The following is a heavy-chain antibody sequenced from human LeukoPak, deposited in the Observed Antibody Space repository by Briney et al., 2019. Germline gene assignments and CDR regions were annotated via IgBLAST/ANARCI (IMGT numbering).Heavy chain of an antibody. CDR2: IYDSGNT. Sequence: PSETLSLTCTVSGGSVSSWYWSWIRQPPGKGLEWIGYIYDSGNTKYNPSLKSRVTISIDTPKNQFSLKLTSVTAADTATYYCARETSLMGYASGLGFNYWGQGILVTVSS. V-gene: IGHV4-59*02. CDR1: GGSVSSWY. CDR3: ARETSLMGYASGLGFNY. D-gene: IGHD6-19*01. J-gene: IGHJ4*02.